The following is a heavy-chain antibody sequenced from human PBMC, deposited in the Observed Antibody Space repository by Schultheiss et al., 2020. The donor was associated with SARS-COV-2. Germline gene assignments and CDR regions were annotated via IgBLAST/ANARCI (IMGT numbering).Heavy chain of an antibody. CDR3: ARGTVTPDF. J-gene: IGHJ4*02. CDR2: IKQDGSDK. CDR1: GFTVSSNY. D-gene: IGHD1/OR15-1a*01. Sequence: GGSLRLSCAASGFTVSSNYMSWVRQAPGKGLEWVANIKQDGSDKYYVDSVKGRFTISRDNSKNTLSLQMNNLRAEDTSVYYCARGTVTPDFWGQGTLVTVSS. V-gene: IGHV3-7*01.